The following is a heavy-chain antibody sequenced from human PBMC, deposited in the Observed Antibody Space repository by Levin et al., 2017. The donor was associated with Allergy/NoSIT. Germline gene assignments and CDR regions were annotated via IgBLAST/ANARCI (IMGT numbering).Heavy chain of an antibody. J-gene: IGHJ6*02. Sequence: KSGGSLRLSCKASGYTFTSYDINWVRQATGQGLEWMGWMNPNSGNTGYAQKFQGRVTMTRNTSISTAYMELSSLRSEDTAVYYCARAWNPVARGYGMDVWGQGTTVTVSS. CDR2: MNPNSGNT. CDR3: ARAWNPVARGYGMDV. CDR1: GYTFTSYD. D-gene: IGHD1-1*01. V-gene: IGHV1-8*01.